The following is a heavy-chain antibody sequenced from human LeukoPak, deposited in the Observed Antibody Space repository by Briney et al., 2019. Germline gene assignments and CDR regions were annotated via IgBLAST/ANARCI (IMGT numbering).Heavy chain of an antibody. CDR3: ARDSADYGDAFDV. CDR2: IATGGDT. D-gene: IGHD4-17*01. Sequence: GGSLRLSCAASGFTFSDYDMHCVRQATGTGLEWVSTIATGGDTYYPDSVKGRFTISRLNAKNSLYLQMNSLRAGDTAVYYCARDSADYGDAFDVWGQGTLVTVSS. J-gene: IGHJ3*01. V-gene: IGHV3-13*01. CDR1: GFTFSDYD.